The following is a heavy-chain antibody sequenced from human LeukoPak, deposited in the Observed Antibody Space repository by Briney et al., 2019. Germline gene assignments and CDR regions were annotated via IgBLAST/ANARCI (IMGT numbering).Heavy chain of an antibody. D-gene: IGHD5-12*01. Sequence: ASVKVSCKASGYTFTGYYMHWVRQAPGQGLEWMGWINPNSGGTNYAQKFQGRVTMTRDTSISTAYMELSRLRSDDTAVYYCARGGGYSGYDHPYYFDYRGQGTLVTVSS. CDR3: ARGGGYSGYDHPYYFDY. CDR1: GYTFTGYY. V-gene: IGHV1-2*02. J-gene: IGHJ4*02. CDR2: INPNSGGT.